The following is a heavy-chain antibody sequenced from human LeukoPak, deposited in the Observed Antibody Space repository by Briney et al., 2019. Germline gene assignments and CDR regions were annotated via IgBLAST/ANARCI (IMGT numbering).Heavy chain of an antibody. CDR2: INAGNGNT. J-gene: IGHJ4*02. Sequence: ASVKVSCKASGYTFINFAINWGRQAPGQRPEWMGWINAGNGNTKYSQKFQGRVTITRDTSASTAYMELSGLTSEDTAVYYCARGPRAAADDYWGQGTLATVSS. D-gene: IGHD6-13*01. CDR1: GYTFINFA. V-gene: IGHV1-3*01. CDR3: ARGPRAAADDY.